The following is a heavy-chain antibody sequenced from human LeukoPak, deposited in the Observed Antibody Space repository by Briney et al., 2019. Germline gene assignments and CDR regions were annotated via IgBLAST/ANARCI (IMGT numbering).Heavy chain of an antibody. D-gene: IGHD3-3*01. V-gene: IGHV3-23*01. CDR3: AKGSAYADF. J-gene: IGHJ4*02. Sequence: PGGSLRLSCAASGFTFSSFVMSRVRQAPGKGLEWVSTISGSGGSTYYADSVKGRFTISRDNPKNTLSLQMNSQRAEDTAVYYCAKGSAYADFWGQGTLVTVSS. CDR2: ISGSGGST. CDR1: GFTFSSFV.